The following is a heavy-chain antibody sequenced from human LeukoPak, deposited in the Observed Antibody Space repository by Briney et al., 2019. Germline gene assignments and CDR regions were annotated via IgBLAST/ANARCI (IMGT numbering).Heavy chain of an antibody. V-gene: IGHV3-7*04. J-gene: IGHJ4*02. Sequence: GGSLRLSCAASGFTFSNYWMSWVRQAPGKGLEWVANIKQDGSGKYYVDSVKGRFTISRDNAKNSLYLQMNSLRGEDTAVYYCAGVGDTTMVHLLHYWGQGTLVTVSS. CDR2: IKQDGSGK. CDR3: AGVGDTTMVHLLHY. CDR1: GFTFSNYW. D-gene: IGHD5-18*01.